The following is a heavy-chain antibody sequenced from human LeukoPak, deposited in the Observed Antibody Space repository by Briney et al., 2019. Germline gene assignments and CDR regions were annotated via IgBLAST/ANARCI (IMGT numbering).Heavy chain of an antibody. V-gene: IGHV1-69*13. CDR2: IIPIFGTA. CDR3: ARVEAAAGRSVWFDP. J-gene: IGHJ5*02. D-gene: IGHD6-13*01. Sequence: ASVKVSCKASGGTFSSYAISWVRQAPGQGLEWMGGIIPIFGTANYAQKFQGRVTITADESTSTAYMELSSLRSEDTAVYYCARVEAAAGRSVWFDPWGQGTLVTVSS. CDR1: GGTFSSYA.